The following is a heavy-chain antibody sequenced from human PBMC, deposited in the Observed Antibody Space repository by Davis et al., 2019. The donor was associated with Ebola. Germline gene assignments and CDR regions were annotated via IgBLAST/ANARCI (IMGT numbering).Heavy chain of an antibody. CDR3: ARIPVGATSYYYYGMDV. Sequence: SGPTLAKPSQTFTLTCTFSGFSLSTSGMCVSWIRQPPGKALEWLALIDWDDDKYYSTSLKTRLTISKDTSKNQVVLTMTNMDPVDTATYYCARIPVGATSYYYYGMDVWGQGTTVTVSS. V-gene: IGHV2-70*01. D-gene: IGHD1-26*01. CDR1: GFSLSTSGMC. CDR2: IDWDDDK. J-gene: IGHJ6*02.